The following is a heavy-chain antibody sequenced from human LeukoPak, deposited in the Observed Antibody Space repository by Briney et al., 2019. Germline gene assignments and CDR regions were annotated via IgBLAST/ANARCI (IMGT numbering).Heavy chain of an antibody. CDR1: GFTFSSYA. CDR3: AKDTTPRRTVAGAGFDY. Sequence: HPGGSLRLSCAASGFTFSSYAMSWVRQAPGKGLEWVSAISGSGGSTYYADSVKGRFTISRDNSKNTLYLQMNSLRAEDTAVYYCAKDTTPRRTVAGAGFDYWGQGTLVTVSS. D-gene: IGHD6-19*01. J-gene: IGHJ4*02. CDR2: ISGSGGST. V-gene: IGHV3-23*01.